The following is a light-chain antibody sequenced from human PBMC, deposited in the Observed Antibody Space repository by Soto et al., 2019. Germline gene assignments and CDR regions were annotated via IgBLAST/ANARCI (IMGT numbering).Light chain of an antibody. J-gene: IGLJ2*01. CDR2: EGS. CDR1: SSDVGSYNL. CDR3: CSYAGSVV. Sequence: QSALTQPASVSGSPGQSITISCTGTSSDVGSYNLVSWYQQHPGKAPKLMIYEGSKRPSGVSKRVSGSKSGNTASLTISGLQAEDVADYYCCSYAGSVVFGGGTKLSVL. V-gene: IGLV2-23*01.